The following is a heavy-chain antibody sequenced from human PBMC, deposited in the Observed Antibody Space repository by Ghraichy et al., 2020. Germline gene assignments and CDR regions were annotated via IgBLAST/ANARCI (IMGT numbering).Heavy chain of an antibody. CDR1: GYTFTSYD. Sequence: ASVKVSCKASGYTFTSYDINWVRQATGQGLEWMGWMHPNSGDTGYAQRFQGRITMTRDTSINTAYMELSSLTSEDTAVYYCTRNIALTGDFDYWVQGSLVTVSS. CDR2: MHPNSGDT. D-gene: IGHD7-27*01. V-gene: IGHV1-8*01. J-gene: IGHJ4*02. CDR3: TRNIALTGDFDY.